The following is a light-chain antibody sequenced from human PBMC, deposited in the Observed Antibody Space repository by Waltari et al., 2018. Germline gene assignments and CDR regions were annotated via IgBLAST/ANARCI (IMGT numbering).Light chain of an antibody. CDR1: QSISSW. J-gene: IGKJ1*01. CDR2: KAS. V-gene: IGKV1-5*03. CDR3: QQYDTFSAT. Sequence: DIQMTQSPSTLSASVGDRVAITCRASQSISSWLAWYQQKPGKAPKLLIYKASYLESGVPSRFSGSGSGTEFTLTITSLQPDDFATYYCQQYDTFSATFGPGPRWKS.